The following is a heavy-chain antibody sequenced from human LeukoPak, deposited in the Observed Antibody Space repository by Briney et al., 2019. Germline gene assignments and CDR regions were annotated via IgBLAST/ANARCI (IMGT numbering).Heavy chain of an antibody. D-gene: IGHD3-22*01. J-gene: IGHJ6*03. CDR1: GYSISSGYH. CDR2: IYYSGST. V-gene: IGHV4-38-2*01. Sequence: SETLSLTCVVPGYSISSGYHWGWIRQPPGKGLEWIGSIYYSGSTYYNPSLKSRVTISVDTSKNQFSLKLSSVTAADTAVYYCASTDYYYDSSGYYYYYYMDVWGKGTTVTVSS. CDR3: ASTDYYYDSSGYYYYYYMDV.